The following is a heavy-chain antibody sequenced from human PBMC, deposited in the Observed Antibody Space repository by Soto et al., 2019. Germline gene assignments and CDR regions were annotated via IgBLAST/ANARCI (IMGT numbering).Heavy chain of an antibody. D-gene: IGHD3-9*01. CDR3: ASSAFLTGYFPDY. J-gene: IGHJ4*02. Sequence: PPVTLSPNTTVAGVSIRSGAYYWSCLRQPPGKGLEWIGYIYYSGSTYYNPSLKSRVTISVDTSKNQFSLKLSSVTAADTAVYYCASSAFLTGYFPDYWGQGTLVTVSS. CDR1: GVSIRSGAYY. CDR2: IYYSGST. V-gene: IGHV4-30-4*01.